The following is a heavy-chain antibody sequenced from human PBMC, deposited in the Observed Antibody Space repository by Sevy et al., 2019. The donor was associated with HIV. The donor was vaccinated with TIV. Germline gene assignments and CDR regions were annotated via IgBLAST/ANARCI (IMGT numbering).Heavy chain of an antibody. CDR2: INPNSGGT. V-gene: IGHV1-2*02. CDR1: GYTFTGYY. CDR3: ARVNPPYCSSTSCRINWFDP. D-gene: IGHD2-2*01. Sequence: ASVKVSCKASGYTFTGYYMHWVRQAPGQGLEWMGWINPNSGGTNYAQKFQGRVTMTRDTSISTAYMDLSRLRSDDTAGYYCARVNPPYCSSTSCRINWFDPWGQGTLVTVSS. J-gene: IGHJ5*02.